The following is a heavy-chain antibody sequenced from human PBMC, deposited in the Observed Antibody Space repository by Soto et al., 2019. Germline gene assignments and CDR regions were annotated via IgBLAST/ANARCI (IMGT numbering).Heavy chain of an antibody. J-gene: IGHJ5*02. CDR1: GYSFTSYW. Sequence: GESLKISCKGSGYSFTSYWISWVRQMPGKGLEWMGRIDPSDSYTNYSPSFQGHVTISADKSISTAYLQWSSLKASDTAMYYCARHHCIAAAGADCFDPWGQGTLVTVSS. CDR2: IDPSDSYT. CDR3: ARHHCIAAAGADCFDP. D-gene: IGHD6-13*01. V-gene: IGHV5-10-1*01.